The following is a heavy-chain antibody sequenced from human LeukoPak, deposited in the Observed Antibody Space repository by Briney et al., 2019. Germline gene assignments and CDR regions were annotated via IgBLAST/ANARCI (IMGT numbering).Heavy chain of an antibody. CDR2: INPRRGST. D-gene: IGHD3-3*01. CDR1: GYTFTSYY. CDR3: ARGTIFGVVAYANWFDP. V-gene: IGHV1-46*01. Sequence: ASVKVSCTASGYTFTSYYIHWVRQPPGQGLERMGIINPRRGSTSYAQKFQGRVTMTMDMSTSTVYMELSSLRSEDTAVYYCARGTIFGVVAYANWFDPWGQGTLVTVSS. J-gene: IGHJ5*02.